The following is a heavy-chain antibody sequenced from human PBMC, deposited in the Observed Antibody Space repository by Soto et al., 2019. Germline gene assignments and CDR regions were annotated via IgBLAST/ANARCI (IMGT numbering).Heavy chain of an antibody. V-gene: IGHV1-69*01. CDR2: IIPMFGTA. J-gene: IGHJ4*02. Sequence: QVQLVQSGAEVKKPGSSVKVSCKASGDTFSSYAINWVRQAPVQGLEWMGGIIPMFGTANYAQKVKGRVTMTAVESTSTVYMELSSLRSEDTAVYYCARVGPAHYYDSSGYYSTLDYWGQGTLVTVSS. CDR1: GDTFSSYA. CDR3: ARVGPAHYYDSSGYYSTLDY. D-gene: IGHD3-22*01.